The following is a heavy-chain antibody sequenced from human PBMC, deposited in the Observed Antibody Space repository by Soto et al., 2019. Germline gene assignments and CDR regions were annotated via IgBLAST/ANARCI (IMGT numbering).Heavy chain of an antibody. J-gene: IGHJ6*02. D-gene: IGHD3-10*01. CDR2: IWSDGSNE. V-gene: IGHV3-33*01. Sequence: QVQLVESGGGVVQPGMPLRLSCAASGFTFSTYGVHWVRQAPGKGLEWVAVIWSDGSNEYYADSVKGRFTISRDNSKNTMFLQMDSLTTEDTAVYYCAGDIMVRGRRYYSMDVWGQGTTVTVSS. CDR3: AGDIMVRGRRYYSMDV. CDR1: GFTFSTYG.